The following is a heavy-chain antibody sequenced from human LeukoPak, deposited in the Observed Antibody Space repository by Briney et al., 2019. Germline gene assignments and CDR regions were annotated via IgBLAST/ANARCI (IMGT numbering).Heavy chain of an antibody. Sequence: PSETLSLTCAVYGGSFSGYYWSWIGQPPGKGLEWIGEINHSGSTNYNPSLKSRVTISVDTSKNQFSLKLSSVTAADTAVYYCARGLREDDYWGQGTLVTVSS. CDR2: INHSGST. V-gene: IGHV4-34*01. D-gene: IGHD1-26*01. J-gene: IGHJ4*02. CDR3: ARGLREDDY. CDR1: GGSFSGYY.